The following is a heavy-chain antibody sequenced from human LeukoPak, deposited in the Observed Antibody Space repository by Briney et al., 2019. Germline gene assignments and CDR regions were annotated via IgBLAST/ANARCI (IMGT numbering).Heavy chain of an antibody. CDR2: INPNSGGT. J-gene: IGHJ5*02. CDR1: GYTYTGYY. D-gene: IGHD4-23*01. V-gene: IGHV1-2*06. CDR3: ARAMTTVVVNWCDP. Sequence: ASVKVSCKASGYTYTGYYMHWVRQAPGQGLEWMGRINPNSGGTNYAQKFQGRVTMTRDTSISTAYMELSRLRSDDTSVYYCARAMTTVVVNWCDPWGQGTLVTVSS.